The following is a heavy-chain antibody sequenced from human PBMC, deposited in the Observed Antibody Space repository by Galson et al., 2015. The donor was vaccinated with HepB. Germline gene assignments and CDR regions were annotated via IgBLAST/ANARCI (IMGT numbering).Heavy chain of an antibody. CDR3: AKGRTAGTTLYFDY. CDR2: ISWNSGSI. CDR1: GFTFDDYA. D-gene: IGHD1-1*01. Sequence: SLRLSCAASGFTFDDYAIHWVRQAPGKGLEWVSGISWNSGSIGYADSVKGRFTISRDNAKNSLYLQMNSLRAEDTALYYCAKGRTAGTTLYFDYWGQGTLVTVSS. V-gene: IGHV3-9*01. J-gene: IGHJ4*02.